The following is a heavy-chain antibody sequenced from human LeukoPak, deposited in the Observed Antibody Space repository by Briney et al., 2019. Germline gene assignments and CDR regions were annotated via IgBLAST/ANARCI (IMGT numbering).Heavy chain of an antibody. Sequence: SETLSLTCTVSGGSISSYYWNWIRQSPSRGLEWLGRTYYRSKWYNDYAVSVKSRITINPDTSKNQFSLQLNSVTPEDTAVYYCARDRRGATSWFDPWGQGTLVTVSS. CDR2: TYYRSKWYN. V-gene: IGHV6-1*01. CDR3: ARDRRGATSWFDP. J-gene: IGHJ5*02. CDR1: GGSISSYY. D-gene: IGHD1-26*01.